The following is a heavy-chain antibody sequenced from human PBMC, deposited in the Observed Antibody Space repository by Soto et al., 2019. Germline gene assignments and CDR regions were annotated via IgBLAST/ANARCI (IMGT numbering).Heavy chain of an antibody. J-gene: IGHJ3*02. Sequence: PGESLKISCNGSVYSFTSYWIGWVRQMPGKGLEWMGIIYPGDSDTRYSPSFQGQVTISADKSISTAYLQWSSLKASDTAMYYCARTLPPYYYDSSGYYYVFAFDIWGQGTMVTVSS. D-gene: IGHD3-22*01. CDR3: ARTLPPYYYDSSGYYYVFAFDI. V-gene: IGHV5-51*01. CDR1: VYSFTSYW. CDR2: IYPGDSDT.